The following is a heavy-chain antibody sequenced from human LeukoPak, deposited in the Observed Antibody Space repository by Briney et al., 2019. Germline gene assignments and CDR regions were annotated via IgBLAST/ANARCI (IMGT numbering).Heavy chain of an antibody. J-gene: IGHJ4*02. Sequence: GGSLRLSCAASGFTFSDYYMSWIRQAPGKGLEWVSYISSSGSTIYYADSVKGRFTISRDNAKNSLYLQVNSLRAEDTAVYYCARDLGEMATTPFDYWGQGTLVTVSS. CDR2: ISSSGSTI. CDR1: GFTFSDYY. V-gene: IGHV3-11*01. D-gene: IGHD5-24*01. CDR3: ARDLGEMATTPFDY.